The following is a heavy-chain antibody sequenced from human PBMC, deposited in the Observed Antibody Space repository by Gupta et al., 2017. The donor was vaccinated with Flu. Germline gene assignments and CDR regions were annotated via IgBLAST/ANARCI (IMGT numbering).Heavy chain of an antibody. CDR3: ARTGVPYNSEAGYFDL. D-gene: IGHD1-14*01. J-gene: IGHJ2*01. CDR2: INPNSRTK. V-gene: IGHV3-11*01. CDR1: GFTFSDFY. Sequence: QVHLVESGGDLVKPGESLRLSCAASGFTFSDFYMSWIRQAPGKGLEWISYINPNSRTKTYADSVKGRFTISRDNVKNAFYLHMSNLRAEDTAVYFCARTGVPYNSEAGYFDLWGRGTLVAVSS.